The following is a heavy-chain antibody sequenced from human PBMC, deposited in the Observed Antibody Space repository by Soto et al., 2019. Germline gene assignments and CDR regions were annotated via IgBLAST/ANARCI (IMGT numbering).Heavy chain of an antibody. CDR2: IKPSSGGT. Sequence: QEQLVQSGAEMKRPGDSVKVSCTASGYTFSNYYILWVRQAPGQGLEWVGWIKPSSGGTNYEEKFQDRVTVTGDTAISTTFLHLSSLTSDDTAVYYCGKCRSEWLSALHSWGQGTLITVSS. CDR3: GKCRSEWLSALHS. J-gene: IGHJ4*02. CDR1: GYTFSNYY. V-gene: IGHV1-2*02. D-gene: IGHD6-19*01.